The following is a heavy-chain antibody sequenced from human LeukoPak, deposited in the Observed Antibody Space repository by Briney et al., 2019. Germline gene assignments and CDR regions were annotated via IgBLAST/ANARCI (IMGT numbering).Heavy chain of an antibody. J-gene: IGHJ4*02. CDR3: ARALLGATTRGFFDY. CDR1: GGTFSSYA. V-gene: IGHV1-69*05. D-gene: IGHD1-26*01. CDR2: IIPIFGTA. Sequence: VASVKVSCKASGGTFSSYAISWVRQAPGQGLEWMGGIIPIFGTANYAQKFQGRVTITTDESTSTAYMELSSLRSEDTAVYYCARALLGATTRGFFDYWGQGTLVTVSS.